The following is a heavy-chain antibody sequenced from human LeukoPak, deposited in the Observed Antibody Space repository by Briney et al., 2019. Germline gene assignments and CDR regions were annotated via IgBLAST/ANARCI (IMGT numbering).Heavy chain of an antibody. CDR2: ISYDGNNK. V-gene: IGHV3-30-3*01. Sequence: PGRSLRLSCAASGFSFSIYAMHWVRQAPGKGLEWVAVISYDGNNKYYADSVKGRFTISRDNSQNTLYLQMNSLTAEDTAVYYCTRDITNGASPGDYWGQGTLVTVSS. J-gene: IGHJ4*02. CDR3: TRDITNGASPGDY. CDR1: GFSFSIYA. D-gene: IGHD4-17*01.